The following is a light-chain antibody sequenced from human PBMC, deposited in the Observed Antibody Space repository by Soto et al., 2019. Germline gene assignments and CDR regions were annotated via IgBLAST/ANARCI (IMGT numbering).Light chain of an antibody. Sequence: EVVLTQSPGTLSLSPGGRANLSCRASQSVSRRLAWYQKRPGQSPRLLISGASMSASGVPVRFIGSVSGTDFNLTIPRLETEDFAVYECQQYGGSTITCRLGTRLEIK. CDR2: GAS. CDR3: QQYGGSTIT. V-gene: IGKV3-20*01. J-gene: IGKJ5*01. CDR1: QSVSRR.